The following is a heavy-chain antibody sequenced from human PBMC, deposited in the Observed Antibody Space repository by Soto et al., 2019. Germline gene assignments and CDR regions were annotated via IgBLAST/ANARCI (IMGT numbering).Heavy chain of an antibody. Sequence: SETLSLTCAVSGYSISSGYYWGWIRQPPGKGLEWIGSIYHSGSTYYNPSLKSRVTISVDTSKNQFSLKLSSVTAADTAVYYCASIKIQWLLFYWGQGTLVTVSS. V-gene: IGHV4-38-2*01. CDR1: GYSISSGYY. J-gene: IGHJ4*02. CDR2: IYHSGST. CDR3: ASIKIQWLLFY. D-gene: IGHD6-19*01.